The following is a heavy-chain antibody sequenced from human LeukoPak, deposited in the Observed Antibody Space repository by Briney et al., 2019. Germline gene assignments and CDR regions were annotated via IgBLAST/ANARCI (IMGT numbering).Heavy chain of an antibody. CDR3: ARDRWTTGDAFDI. Sequence: GGSLRLSCAASGFTFSSYSMNWVRQAPGKGLEWVSSISSSSSYIYYADSVKGRFTISRDNAKNSLYLQMNSLRAEDTAVYYCARDRWTTGDAFDIWGQGTMVTVSS. D-gene: IGHD4-11*01. V-gene: IGHV3-21*01. CDR1: GFTFSSYS. CDR2: ISSSSSYI. J-gene: IGHJ3*02.